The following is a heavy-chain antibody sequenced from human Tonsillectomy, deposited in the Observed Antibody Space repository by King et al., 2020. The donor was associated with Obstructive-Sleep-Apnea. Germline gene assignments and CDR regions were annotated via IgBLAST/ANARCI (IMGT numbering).Heavy chain of an antibody. CDR2: IYETGST. Sequence: VQLQESGPGLVEPSGTLSLTCTVSGGSITSADWWSWVRQPPGKGLEWIGEIYETGSTNYNSSLKNRVTILLDKSKLQFSLKLTSVTAADTAVYFGARNGYYCLDSWGQGTLVTVSA. D-gene: IGHD1-26*01. CDR3: ARNGYYCLDS. CDR1: GGSITSADW. J-gene: IGHJ4*02. V-gene: IGHV4-4*02.